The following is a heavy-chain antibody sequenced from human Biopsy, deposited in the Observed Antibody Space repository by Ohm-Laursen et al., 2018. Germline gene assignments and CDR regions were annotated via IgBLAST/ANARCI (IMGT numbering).Heavy chain of an antibody. J-gene: IGHJ5*02. CDR1: GFSLRNFT. CDR2: ISRSVSHI. V-gene: IGHV3-21*06. Sequence: SLRLSCAASGFSLRNFTINRVRQAPGKGLEWVSSISRSVSHILYAETLKGRFTSSRGNAKNLVYLQMNSLRVEDTGVYYCARGRTHLLPDHDWFDPWGQGTLVTVSS. D-gene: IGHD1-14*01. CDR3: ARGRTHLLPDHDWFDP.